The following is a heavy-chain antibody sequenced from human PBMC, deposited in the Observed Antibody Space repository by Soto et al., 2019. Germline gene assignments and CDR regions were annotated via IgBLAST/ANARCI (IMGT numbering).Heavy chain of an antibody. CDR2: IWYDGSNK. D-gene: IGHD6-19*01. Sequence: QVQLVESGGGVVQPGRSQRLSCAASGFTFSSYGMHWVRQAPGKGLEWVAVIWYDGSNKYYADSVKGRFTISRDNSKNTLYLQMNSLRAEDTAVYYCARDEWQWLVLYAFDIWGQGTMVTVSS. J-gene: IGHJ3*02. CDR1: GFTFSSYG. CDR3: ARDEWQWLVLYAFDI. V-gene: IGHV3-33*01.